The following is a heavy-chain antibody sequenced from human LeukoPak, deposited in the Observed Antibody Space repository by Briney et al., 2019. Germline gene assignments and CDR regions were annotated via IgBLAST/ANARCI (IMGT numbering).Heavy chain of an antibody. CDR1: VYTFTRYY. CDR3: TRHHCVSRGCYEDSYYGMAV. CDR2: SNPNSGDT. D-gene: IGHD2-2*01. V-gene: IGHV1-2*02. Sequence: GASVKVSCKCSVYTFTRYYIQGVRQAPGQGLEWMGWSNPNSGDTIYAQKFQGRVTMTRDTSLSTDYMELSRLRSEDTAVYFCTRHHCVSRGCYEDSYYGMAVWRGGTTVTVSS. J-gene: IGHJ6*04.